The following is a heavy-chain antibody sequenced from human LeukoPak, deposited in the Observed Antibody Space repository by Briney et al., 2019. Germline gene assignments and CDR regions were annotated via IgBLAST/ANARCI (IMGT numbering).Heavy chain of an antibody. CDR1: GCTFSSCA. CDR2: IIPILGIT. J-gene: IGHJ3*02. Sequence: GASVNVSCLASGCTFSSCAISWVRQAPGKGLEWVGWIIPILGITNYAHTFQGRVTITADKSTNTAYMELSSLRSEDTAVYYCARDHRPASDSFDIWGQGTMVTVSS. CDR3: ARDHRPASDSFDI. V-gene: IGHV1-69*10.